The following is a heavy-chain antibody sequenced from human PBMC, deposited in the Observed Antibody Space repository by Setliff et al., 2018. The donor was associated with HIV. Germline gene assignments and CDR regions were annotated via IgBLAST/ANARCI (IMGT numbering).Heavy chain of an antibody. CDR1: GGSISSSSYY. CDR2: IYYRGST. Sequence: SETLSLTCTVSGGSISSSSYYWGWIRQPPGKGLQWIGSIYYRGSTYYNPSLKSRVTISVDTSKNHFSLKLRSVTAADTALYYCARGRYRSRWYASDHYYIDVWGKGTTVTVSS. D-gene: IGHD6-13*01. V-gene: IGHV4-39*01. J-gene: IGHJ6*03. CDR3: ARGRYRSRWYASDHYYIDV.